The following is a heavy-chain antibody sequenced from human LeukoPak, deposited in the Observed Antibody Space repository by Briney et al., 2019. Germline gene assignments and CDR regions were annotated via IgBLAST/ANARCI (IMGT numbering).Heavy chain of an antibody. CDR2: ISPYNGNT. Sequence: ASVKVSFTASGYTFTTHGISRVRQAPGQGLEWMGWISPYNGNTNYAQKFHGRVTMTTDTSTNTAYMELKSLRSDDTAVYYCARGSFWFDPWGQGTLVTVSS. V-gene: IGHV1-18*01. CDR1: GYTFTTHG. CDR3: ARGSFWFDP. D-gene: IGHD2-15*01. J-gene: IGHJ5*02.